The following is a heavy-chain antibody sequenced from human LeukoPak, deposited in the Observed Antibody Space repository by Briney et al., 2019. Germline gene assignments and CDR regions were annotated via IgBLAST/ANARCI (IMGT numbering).Heavy chain of an antibody. V-gene: IGHV4-59*01. D-gene: IGHD6-13*01. CDR3: GRGGSSWYTNWFDP. Sequence: PSETLSLTCTVSGGSISSYYWSWIRQPPGKGLEWIGYIYYSGSTNYNPSLKSRVTISVDTSKNQFSLKLSTVPAADTAVYYCGRGGSSWYTNWFDPWGQGTLVTVSS. CDR2: IYYSGST. CDR1: GGSISSYY. J-gene: IGHJ5*02.